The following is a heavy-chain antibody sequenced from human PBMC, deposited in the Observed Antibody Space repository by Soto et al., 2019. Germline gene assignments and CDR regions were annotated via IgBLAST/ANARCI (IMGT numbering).Heavy chain of an antibody. CDR2: IFASGRT. V-gene: IGHV4-4*07. CDR1: GGSISNDR. J-gene: IGHJ4*02. CDR3: TRGTFATTAPVX. D-gene: IGHD4-17*01. Sequence: AETLSLTCTVSGGSISNDRWSWVRQPAGKGLEWIVRIFASGRTNYNPSLQSRVTMSVDTSKNQFSLTMTSLAAADTAVYYCTRGTFATTAPVXWGQGIPVTVSX.